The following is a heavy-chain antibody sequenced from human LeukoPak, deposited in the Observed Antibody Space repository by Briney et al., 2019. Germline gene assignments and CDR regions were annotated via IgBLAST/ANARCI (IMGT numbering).Heavy chain of an antibody. V-gene: IGHV1-2*02. Sequence: ASVKVSCKASGYTFTGYYIHWIRQTPGQGLEWMGWINPNSGAPKYAQKFQGRVTMTRDTSISTVYLELSRLTSDSPAIYYCARYVGGSDYFDYWGQGTLITVSS. CDR2: INPNSGAP. D-gene: IGHD5-12*01. CDR1: GYTFTGYY. J-gene: IGHJ4*02. CDR3: ARYVGGSDYFDY.